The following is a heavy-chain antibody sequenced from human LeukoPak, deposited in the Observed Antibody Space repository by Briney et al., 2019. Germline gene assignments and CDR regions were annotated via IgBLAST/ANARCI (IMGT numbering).Heavy chain of an antibody. Sequence: PGGSLSLSCAASGFSFSTYSMNWVRQAPGKGLEWVSSISSSSSYIYYADSVKGRFTISRDNAKSSLYLQMNSLRAEDTAVYYCASRYCSGGSCYCDGYWGQGTLVTVSS. J-gene: IGHJ4*02. V-gene: IGHV3-21*01. CDR1: GFSFSTYS. D-gene: IGHD2-15*01. CDR3: ASRYCSGGSCYCDGY. CDR2: ISSSSSYI.